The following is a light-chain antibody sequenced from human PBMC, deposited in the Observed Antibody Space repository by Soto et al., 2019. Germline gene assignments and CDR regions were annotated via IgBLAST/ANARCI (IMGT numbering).Light chain of an antibody. CDR3: QQYGSSPRT. V-gene: IGKV3-20*01. CDR2: GAS. CDR1: QSVSGSY. J-gene: IGKJ1*01. Sequence: PGERATLSSRASQSVSGSYLAWYQQKPGQAPRLLIYGASSRATGIPDRFSGSGSGTDFTLIISRLEPEDFAVYYCQQYGSSPRTFGQGTKVEFK.